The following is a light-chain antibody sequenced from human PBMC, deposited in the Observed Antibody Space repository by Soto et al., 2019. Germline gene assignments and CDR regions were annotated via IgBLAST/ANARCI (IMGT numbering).Light chain of an antibody. CDR1: QSVSSY. CDR2: DAS. Sequence: EIVLTQSPATLSLSPGERATLSCRASQSVSSYLAWYQQKPGQAPTLLIYDASNRATAIPAMFSSSGSGTDFTLTISSLEPEDFAFYYCQQRSNWPPYTFGQGTKLEIK. CDR3: QQRSNWPPYT. J-gene: IGKJ2*01. V-gene: IGKV3-11*01.